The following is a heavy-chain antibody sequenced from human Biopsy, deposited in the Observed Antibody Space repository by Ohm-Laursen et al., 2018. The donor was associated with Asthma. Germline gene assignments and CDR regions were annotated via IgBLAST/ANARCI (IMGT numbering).Heavy chain of an antibody. Sequence: SSLRLSCAASGFTFSSYGMDWVRQAPGKGLEWVALMSYDGSIKDYADSVKGRFTISRDNSMNTLYLHMNSLRVEDTAVYYCARSLDYSGRSGFDYWGQGTLVTVSS. J-gene: IGHJ4*02. V-gene: IGHV3-33*05. CDR2: MSYDGSIK. CDR3: ARSLDYSGRSGFDY. D-gene: IGHD3-10*01. CDR1: GFTFSSYG.